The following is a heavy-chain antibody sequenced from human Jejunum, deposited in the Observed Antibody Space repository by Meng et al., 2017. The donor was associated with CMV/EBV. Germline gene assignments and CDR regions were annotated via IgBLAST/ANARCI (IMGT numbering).Heavy chain of an antibody. J-gene: IGHJ4*02. CDR3: ARNARGSGY. Sequence: CAASGFTFSTYWMTWVRQAPGKGLEWVANIKQDGSEKYYVDSVKGRFTISRDNAKNSLFLQMNSLRAEDTAMYYCARNARGSGYWGQGTLVTVSS. CDR2: IKQDGSEK. CDR1: GFTFSTYW. D-gene: IGHD3-10*01. V-gene: IGHV3-7*01.